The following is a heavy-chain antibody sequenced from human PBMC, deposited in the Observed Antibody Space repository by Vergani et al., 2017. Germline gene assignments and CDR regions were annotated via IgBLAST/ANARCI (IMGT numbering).Heavy chain of an antibody. D-gene: IGHD3-16*01. Sequence: EVQLVESGGGLVQPGGSLRLSCAASGFTFSSYDMHWVRQATGKGLEWVSAIGTAGDTYYPGSVKGRFTISRDNSKNTLYLQMNSLRAEDTAVYYCAKLGMADYWGQGTLVTVSS. CDR2: IGTAGDT. CDR3: AKLGMADY. CDR1: GFTFSSYD. V-gene: IGHV3-13*01. J-gene: IGHJ4*02.